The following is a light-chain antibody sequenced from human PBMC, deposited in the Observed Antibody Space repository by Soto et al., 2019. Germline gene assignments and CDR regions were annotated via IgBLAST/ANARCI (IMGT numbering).Light chain of an antibody. Sequence: EIVLTQSPATLSLSPGERATLSCRASQSVSSYLAWYQQKPGQAPRLLIYDASNRATGIPARFSGSGSGTDLTLTISSLEPEDFAVYYCQQRSNWPGLTFGGGTQVEIK. CDR3: QQRSNWPGLT. CDR1: QSVSSY. CDR2: DAS. V-gene: IGKV3-11*01. J-gene: IGKJ4*01.